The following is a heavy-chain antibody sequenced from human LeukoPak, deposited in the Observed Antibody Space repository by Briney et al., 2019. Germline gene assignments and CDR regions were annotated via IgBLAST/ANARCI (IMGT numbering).Heavy chain of an antibody. Sequence: GGSLRLSCAASGFTFSSYAMNWVPQAPVKGLEWVSGISGSGRDTYYADSVKGRFTISRDNSKNTLYLQMNSLRADDTAVYYCATNYYDSSGYFPDFDYWGQGALVSVSS. CDR2: ISGSGRDT. CDR3: ATNYYDSSGYFPDFDY. J-gene: IGHJ4*02. D-gene: IGHD3-22*01. CDR1: GFTFSSYA. V-gene: IGHV3-23*01.